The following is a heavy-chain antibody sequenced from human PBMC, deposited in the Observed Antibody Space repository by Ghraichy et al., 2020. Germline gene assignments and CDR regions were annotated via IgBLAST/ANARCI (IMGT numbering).Heavy chain of an antibody. V-gene: IGHV1-2*02. CDR1: GYTFTGYY. Sequence: ASVKVSCKASGYTFTGYYMHWVRQAPGQGLEWMGWINPNSGGTNYAQKFQGRVTMTRDTSISTAYMELSRLRSDDTAVYYCARDGGGKLVGTTWFDPWGQGTLVTVSS. CDR2: INPNSGGT. J-gene: IGHJ5*02. D-gene: IGHD1-26*01. CDR3: ARDGGGKLVGTTWFDP.